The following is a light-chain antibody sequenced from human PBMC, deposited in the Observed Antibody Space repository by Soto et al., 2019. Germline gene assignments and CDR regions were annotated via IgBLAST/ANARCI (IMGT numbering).Light chain of an antibody. J-gene: IGKJ1*01. CDR2: GAS. CDR3: QQRSNWT. Sequence: EIVLTQSPATLSLSPGERATLSCRASQSVSGNLAWYQQKPGQAPRLLIYGASNRATGIPARFSGSGSGTDFTLTISSLEPEDFAVYYCQQRSNWTFGQGTKVEIK. V-gene: IGKV3-11*01. CDR1: QSVSGN.